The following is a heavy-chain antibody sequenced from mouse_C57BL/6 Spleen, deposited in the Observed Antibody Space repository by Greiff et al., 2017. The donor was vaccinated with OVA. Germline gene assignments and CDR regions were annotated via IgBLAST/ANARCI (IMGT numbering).Heavy chain of an antibody. V-gene: IGHV1-64*01. CDR1: GYTFTSYW. CDR3: ARFTTGGAVYFDV. Sequence: QVQLQQPGAELVKPGASVKLSCKASGYTFTSYWMHWVKQRPGQGLEWIGMIHPNSGSTNYNEKFKSKATLTVDKSSSTAYMQLSSLTSEDSAVYYCARFTTGGAVYFDVWGTGTTVTVSS. CDR2: IHPNSGST. D-gene: IGHD1-1*01. J-gene: IGHJ1*03.